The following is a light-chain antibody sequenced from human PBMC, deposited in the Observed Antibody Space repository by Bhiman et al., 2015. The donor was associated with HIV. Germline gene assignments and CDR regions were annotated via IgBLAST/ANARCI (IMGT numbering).Light chain of an antibody. CDR3: QSAASSPVYDVV. Sequence: SYELSQPPSVSVSPGQTARITCSGDRLPQQYAYWYQQKPGQAPVVVIYKDTERPSGIPERFSGSSSGTTVTLTISGVQAEDEAEYQSAASSPVYDVVFGGGTKLTVL. CDR1: RLPQQY. J-gene: IGLJ2*01. V-gene: IGLV3-25*03. CDR2: KDT.